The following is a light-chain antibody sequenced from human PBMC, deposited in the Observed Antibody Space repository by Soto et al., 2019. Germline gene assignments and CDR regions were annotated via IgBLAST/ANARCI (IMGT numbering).Light chain of an antibody. CDR3: QHYNDWRWT. V-gene: IGKV3-15*01. J-gene: IGKJ1*01. CDR1: HDISNK. Sequence: EKVMTQSPATLSVSPGEGVNISCRASHDISNKLTWYQQKPGKAPTIFLYSASTRATGVPARFSGRGSCKELTLSISSLQSEDFAVYHCQHYNDWRWTFGQGTKVEIK. CDR2: SAS.